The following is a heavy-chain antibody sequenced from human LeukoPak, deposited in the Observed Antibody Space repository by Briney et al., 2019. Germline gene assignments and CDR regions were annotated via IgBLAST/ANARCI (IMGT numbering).Heavy chain of an antibody. CDR2: ISGSGGST. D-gene: IGHD3-3*01. CDR1: GFTFSSYG. Sequence: PGGSLRLSCAASGFTFSSYGMSWVRQAPGKGLEWVSAISGSGGSTYYADSVKGRFTISRDNSKNTLYLQMNSLRAEDTAVYYCAKDPLELTYYDFWSGYPWGQGTLVTVSS. V-gene: IGHV3-23*01. CDR3: AKDPLELTYYDFWSGYP. J-gene: IGHJ5*02.